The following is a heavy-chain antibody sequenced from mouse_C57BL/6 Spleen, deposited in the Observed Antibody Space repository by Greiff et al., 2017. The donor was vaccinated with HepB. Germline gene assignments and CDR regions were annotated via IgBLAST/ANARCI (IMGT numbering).Heavy chain of an antibody. D-gene: IGHD2-13*01. Sequence: VQLKESVAELVRPGASVKLSCTASGFNIKNTYMHWVKQRPEQGLEWIGRIDPANGNTKYAPKFQGKATITADTSSNTADLQLSSLTSEDTATYYWARDGDYPYWYFDVWGTGTTVTVSS. J-gene: IGHJ1*03. CDR1: GFNIKNTY. CDR2: IDPANGNT. V-gene: IGHV14-3*01. CDR3: ARDGDYPYWYFDV.